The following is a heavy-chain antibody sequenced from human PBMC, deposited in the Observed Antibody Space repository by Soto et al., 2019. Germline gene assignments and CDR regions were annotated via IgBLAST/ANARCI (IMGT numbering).Heavy chain of an antibody. Sequence: GGTLRLSCAASGFTFSSYGMHWVRQAPGQGLEWVAVISYDGSNKYYADSVKGRFTISRDNSKNTLYLQMNSLRAEDTAVYYCAKGTYYYDSSGYYYYYYGMDVWGQGTTVTVSS. J-gene: IGHJ6*02. CDR3: AKGTYYYDSSGYYYYYYGMDV. V-gene: IGHV3-30*18. CDR2: ISYDGSNK. CDR1: GFTFSSYG. D-gene: IGHD3-22*01.